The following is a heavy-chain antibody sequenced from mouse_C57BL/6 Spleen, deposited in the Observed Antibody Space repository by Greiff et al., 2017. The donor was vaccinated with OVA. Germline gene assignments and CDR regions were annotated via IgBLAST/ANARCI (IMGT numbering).Heavy chain of an antibody. V-gene: IGHV2-2*01. Sequence: QVQLKESGPGLVQPSQSLSITCTVSGFSLTSYGVHWVRQSPGKGLEWLGVIWSGGSTDYNAAFISRRSISKDNSKSQVFFKMNSLQADDTAIYYCARNNAMDYWGQGTSVTVSS. CDR3: ARNNAMDY. J-gene: IGHJ4*01. CDR1: GFSLTSYG. CDR2: IWSGGST.